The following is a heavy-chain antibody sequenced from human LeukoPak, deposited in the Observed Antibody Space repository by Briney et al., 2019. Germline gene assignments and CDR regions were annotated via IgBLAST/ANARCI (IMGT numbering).Heavy chain of an antibody. V-gene: IGHV4-4*09. CDR2: IYTSGST. CDR3: ARTRIFDWFDP. Sequence: SETLSLTCTVSGGSISSYYWSWIRQPPGKGLEWIGYIYTSGSTNYNPSLKSRVTISVGTSKNQFSLKLSSVTAADTAVYYCARTRIFDWFDPWGQGTLVTVSS. CDR1: GGSISSYY. D-gene: IGHD3-3*01. J-gene: IGHJ5*02.